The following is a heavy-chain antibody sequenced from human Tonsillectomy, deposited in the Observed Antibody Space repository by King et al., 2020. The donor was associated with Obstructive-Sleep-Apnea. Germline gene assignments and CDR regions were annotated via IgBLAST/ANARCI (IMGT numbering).Heavy chain of an antibody. D-gene: IGHD1-7*01. CDR2: IYYSGST. CDR3: ARAYKLELRALDY. V-gene: IGHV4-39*07. Sequence: MQLQESGPGLVKPSETLSLTCTVSGGSISSSSYYWGWIRQPPGKGLEWIGSIYYSGSTYYNPSLKSRVTISVDTSKNQFSLKLGSVTAADTAVYYCARAYKLELRALDYWGQGTLVTVSS. J-gene: IGHJ4*02. CDR1: GGSISSSSYY.